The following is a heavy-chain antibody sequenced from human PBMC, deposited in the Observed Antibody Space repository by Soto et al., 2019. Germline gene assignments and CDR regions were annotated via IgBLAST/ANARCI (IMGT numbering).Heavy chain of an antibody. CDR2: IYYSGST. CDR1: GGSISSGGYY. D-gene: IGHD3-10*01. V-gene: IGHV4-31*03. J-gene: IGHJ3*02. Sequence: QVQLQESGPGLVKPSQTLSLTCTVSGGSISSGGYYWSWIRQHPGKGLEWIGYIYYSGSTYYNPSLKSRVTIPVDTSKNQFSLKLSSVTAADTAVYYCARDRYGSGSDDAFDIWGQGTMVTVSS. CDR3: ARDRYGSGSDDAFDI.